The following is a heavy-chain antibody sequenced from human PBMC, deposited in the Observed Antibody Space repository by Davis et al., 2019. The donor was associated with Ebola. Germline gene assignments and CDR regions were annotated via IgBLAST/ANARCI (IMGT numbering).Heavy chain of an antibody. CDR2: IDPSDSYT. CDR3: ARANGVHYDSSGSNPFDP. J-gene: IGHJ5*02. D-gene: IGHD3-22*01. CDR1: GYSFTSYW. V-gene: IGHV5-10-1*01. Sequence: GESLKISCKGSGYSFTSYWISWVRQMPGKGLEWMGRIDPSDSYTNYSPSFQGHVTISADKSISTAYLQWSSLKASDTAMYYCARANGVHYDSSGSNPFDPWGQGTLVTVSS.